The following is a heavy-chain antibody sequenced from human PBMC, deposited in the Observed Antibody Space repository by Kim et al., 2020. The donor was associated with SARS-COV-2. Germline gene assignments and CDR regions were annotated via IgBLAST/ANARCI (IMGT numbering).Heavy chain of an antibody. D-gene: IGHD1-26*01. CDR3: AREVGPFSRNDAFDI. J-gene: IGHJ3*02. Sequence: SVKRRIIINPDTSKNQFSLQLNSVTPEDTAVYYCAREVGPFSRNDAFDIWGQGTMVTVSS. V-gene: IGHV6-1*01.